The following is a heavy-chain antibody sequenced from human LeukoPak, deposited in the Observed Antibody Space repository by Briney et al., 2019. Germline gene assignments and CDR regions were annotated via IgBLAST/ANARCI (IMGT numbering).Heavy chain of an antibody. Sequence: TGGSLRLPCAASGFTFNDHAMYWVRQPPGKGLEWVSGINWNSDNIGYADSVKGRFTISRDDAKNSLFLQMNSLRAEDTALYYCARASYYYDTTGLGAVDIWGQGTMVTVSS. D-gene: IGHD3-22*01. CDR1: GFTFNDHA. J-gene: IGHJ3*02. CDR3: ARASYYYDTTGLGAVDI. CDR2: INWNSDNI. V-gene: IGHV3-9*01.